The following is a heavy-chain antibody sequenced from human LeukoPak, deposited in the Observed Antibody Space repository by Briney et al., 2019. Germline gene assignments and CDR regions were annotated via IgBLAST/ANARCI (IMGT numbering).Heavy chain of an antibody. J-gene: IGHJ3*02. CDR2: IIPIFGTA. CDR1: GGTFSSYA. D-gene: IGHD3-3*01. Sequence: AVKVSCKASGGTFSSYAISWVRQAPGQGLKWMGGIIPIFGTANYAQKFQGRVTITTDESTSTAYMELSSLRSEDTAVYYCARVSAVLRFLEWSHDAFDIWGQGTMVTVSS. V-gene: IGHV1-69*05. CDR3: ARVSAVLRFLEWSHDAFDI.